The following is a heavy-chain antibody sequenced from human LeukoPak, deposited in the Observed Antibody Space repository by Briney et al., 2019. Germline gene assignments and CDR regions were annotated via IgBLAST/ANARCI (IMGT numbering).Heavy chain of an antibody. Sequence: SVKVSCKAPGGTFSNYAFSWVRQAAGQGLEWMGGIKPIFGTANYAQRFHGRVTITADESTSTAYMELSSLRSEDTAVYYCARMVSSSWYVVYYYYMDVWGKGTTVTISS. V-gene: IGHV1-69*13. J-gene: IGHJ6*03. CDR1: GGTFSNYA. CDR3: ARMVSSSWYVVYYYYMDV. D-gene: IGHD6-13*01. CDR2: IKPIFGTA.